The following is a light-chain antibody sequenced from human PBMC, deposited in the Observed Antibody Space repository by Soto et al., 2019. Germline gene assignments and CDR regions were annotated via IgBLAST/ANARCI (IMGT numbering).Light chain of an antibody. V-gene: IGLV1-44*01. CDR2: ENN. J-gene: IGLJ1*01. CDR3: AGWDGSMKGFV. CDR1: ASNIGRDP. Sequence: QSVLTQPPSASGAPGQRVTISCSGSASNIGRDPVNWYQQVPGTAPKLLIYENNHRPSGVPDRFSGCKSGTSASLVISGLQSEDEAEYFCAGWDGSMKGFVFGTGTKGTV.